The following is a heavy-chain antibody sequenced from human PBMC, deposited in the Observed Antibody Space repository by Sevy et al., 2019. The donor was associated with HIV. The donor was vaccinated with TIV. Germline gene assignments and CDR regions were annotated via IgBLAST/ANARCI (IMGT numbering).Heavy chain of an antibody. CDR1: GYTFTDYG. CDR2: INPSDGNR. Sequence: ASVKVSCKTSGYTFTDYGIGWVRQAPGQGLEWVLWINPSDGNRNYAQRLQGRVTMTTDTSTSTAYMELWSLRSDDTAIYYCARDVTGNYYVDYWGQGTLVTVSS. J-gene: IGHJ4*02. D-gene: IGHD1-26*01. V-gene: IGHV1-18*01. CDR3: ARDVTGNYYVDY.